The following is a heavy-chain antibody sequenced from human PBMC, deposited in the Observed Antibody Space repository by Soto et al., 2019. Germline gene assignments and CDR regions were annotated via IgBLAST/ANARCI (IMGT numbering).Heavy chain of an antibody. D-gene: IGHD3-22*01. CDR2: ISSNGGST. Sequence: GGSLRLSCSASGFTFSSYAMHWVRQAPGKGLEYVSAISSNGGSTYYADSVKGRFTISRDNSKNTLYLQMSSLRAEDTAVYYCVKEYYYDSSGYDVDYWGQGTLVTVSS. CDR1: GFTFSSYA. J-gene: IGHJ4*02. CDR3: VKEYYYDSSGYDVDY. V-gene: IGHV3-64D*08.